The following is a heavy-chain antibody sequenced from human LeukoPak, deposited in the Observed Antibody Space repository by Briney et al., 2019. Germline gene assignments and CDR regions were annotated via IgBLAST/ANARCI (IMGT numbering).Heavy chain of an antibody. CDR1: GFTFSSYA. Sequence: GGSLRLSCAASGFTFSSYAMSWVRQAPGKGLEWVSAISGSGGSTYYADSVKGRFTISRDNSKNTLYLQMNSLRAEDTAVYYCAKLGPVYYYDSSGYYYFDYWGQGTLVTVSS. CDR3: AKLGPVYYYDSSGYYYFDY. D-gene: IGHD3-22*01. V-gene: IGHV3-23*01. CDR2: ISGSGGST. J-gene: IGHJ4*02.